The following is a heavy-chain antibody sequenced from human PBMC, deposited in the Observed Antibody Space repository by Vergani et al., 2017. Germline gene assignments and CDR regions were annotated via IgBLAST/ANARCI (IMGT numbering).Heavy chain of an antibody. CDR3: AKTRLYNWNPTDY. CDR1: GFTFSSYW. V-gene: IGHV3-48*04. CDR2: ISSSGSTI. Sequence: EVQLVESGGGLVQPGGSLRLSCAASGFTFSSYWMSWVRQAPGKGLEWVSYISSSGSTIYYADSVKGRFTISRDNAKNSLYLQMNSLRAEDTAVYYCAKTRLYNWNPTDYWGQGTLVTVSS. D-gene: IGHD1-1*01. J-gene: IGHJ4*02.